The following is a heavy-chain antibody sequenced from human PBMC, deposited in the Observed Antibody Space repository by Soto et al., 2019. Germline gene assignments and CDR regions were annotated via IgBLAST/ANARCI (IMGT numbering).Heavy chain of an antibody. V-gene: IGHV3-23*01. CDR3: AKDPLYGQNAFDI. Sequence: EVQLLESGGGLVQPGGSLRLSCAASGFTFSSYAMSWVRQAPGKGLEWVSAISGSGGSTYYADSVKGRFTISRDNSKNTLYLQINSLRAEDTAVYYCAKDPLYGQNAFDIWGQGTMVTVSS. CDR1: GFTFSSYA. CDR2: ISGSGGST. D-gene: IGHD4-17*01. J-gene: IGHJ3*02.